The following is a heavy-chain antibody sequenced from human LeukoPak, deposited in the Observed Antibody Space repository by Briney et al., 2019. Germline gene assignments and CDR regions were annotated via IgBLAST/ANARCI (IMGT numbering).Heavy chain of an antibody. D-gene: IGHD2-2*01. CDR3: ARDRVPAADFDY. CDR1: GYTFTVYY. J-gene: IGHJ4*02. Sequence: ASVKVSFKASGYTFTVYYMHWVRQAPGQGLEWMGWINPNSGGTNYAQKFQGRVTMTRDTSISTAYMELSRLRSDDTAVYYCARDRVPAADFDYWGQGTLVTVSS. CDR2: INPNSGGT. V-gene: IGHV1-2*02.